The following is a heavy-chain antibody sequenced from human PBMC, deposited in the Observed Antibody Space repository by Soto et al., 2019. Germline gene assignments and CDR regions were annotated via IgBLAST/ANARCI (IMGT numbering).Heavy chain of an antibody. J-gene: IGHJ6*03. D-gene: IGHD3-16*01. Sequence: SETLSLTCAVYGGSFSGYYWSWIRQPPGKGLEWIGEINHSGSTNYNPSLKSRVTISVDTSKNQFSLKLSSVTAADTAVYYCARFWWNPLDYYYYYMDVWGKGTTVTSP. CDR3: ARFWWNPLDYYYYYMDV. CDR2: INHSGST. V-gene: IGHV4-34*01. CDR1: GGSFSGYY.